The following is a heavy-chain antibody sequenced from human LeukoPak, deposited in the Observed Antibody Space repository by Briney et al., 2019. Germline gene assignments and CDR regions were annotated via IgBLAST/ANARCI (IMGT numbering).Heavy chain of an antibody. D-gene: IGHD5-18*01. CDR2: MNPNSGNT. Sequence: ASVKVSCKASGYTFTSYDINWVRQATGQGLEWMGWMNPNSGNTGYAQKFQGRVTMTRNTSISTAYMELSSLRSEDTAVYYCARASGGPGRGEYSYGKKFAYGAQGTLITVSS. CDR1: GYTFTSYD. CDR3: ARASGGPGRGEYSYGKKFAY. V-gene: IGHV1-8*01. J-gene: IGHJ4*02.